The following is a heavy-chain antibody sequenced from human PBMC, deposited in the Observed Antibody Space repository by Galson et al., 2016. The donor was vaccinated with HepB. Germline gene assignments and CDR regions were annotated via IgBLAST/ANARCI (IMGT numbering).Heavy chain of an antibody. D-gene: IGHD3-3*01. CDR1: GGSFSGYY. Sequence: SETLSLTCAVYGGSFSGYYWSWIRQSPGKGLEWIGEINHGGSTNYSPSLKSQVSISVDRSSNQFTLKLSSLTAADTAVYFCARKNFWSGFRPGEFYYYMDVWGKGTTVAVSS. J-gene: IGHJ6*03. V-gene: IGHV4-34*01. CDR3: ARKNFWSGFRPGEFYYYMDV. CDR2: INHGGST.